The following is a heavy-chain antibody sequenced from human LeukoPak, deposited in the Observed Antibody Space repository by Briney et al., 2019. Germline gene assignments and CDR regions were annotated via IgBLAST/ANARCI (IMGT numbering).Heavy chain of an antibody. CDR3: AKSRYCSSTSCSLRENWFDP. Sequence: PGGSLRLSCAASGFSFSDYAMNWVRQAPGKGLEWVSAISGSGGSTYYADSVKGRFTISRDNSKNTLYLQMNSLRAEDTAVYYCAKSRYCSSTSCSLRENWFDPWGQGTLVTVSS. CDR2: ISGSGGST. V-gene: IGHV3-23*01. CDR1: GFSFSDYA. J-gene: IGHJ5*02. D-gene: IGHD2-2*01.